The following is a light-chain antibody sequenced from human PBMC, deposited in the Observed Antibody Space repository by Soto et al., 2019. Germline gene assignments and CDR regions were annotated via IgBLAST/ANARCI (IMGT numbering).Light chain of an antibody. CDR3: QQYNGYSTWT. V-gene: IGKV1-5*01. CDR1: QSISRW. Sequence: DIQMTLSPSTLSASVGDRVTITCRASQSISRWLAWYQQKPGKAPKVLIWDATTLQRGVPSRFSGSGSGTEFTLTISSLQPDDFATYYCQQYNGYSTWTFGQGTKVDIK. J-gene: IGKJ1*01. CDR2: DAT.